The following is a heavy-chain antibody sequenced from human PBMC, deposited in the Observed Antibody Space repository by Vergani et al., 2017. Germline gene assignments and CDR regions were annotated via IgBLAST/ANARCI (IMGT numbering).Heavy chain of an antibody. CDR1: GGSFSGYY. Sequence: QVQLQQWGAGLLKPSETLSLTCAVYGGSFSGYYWSWIRQPPGQGLEWIGEINHSGSTNYNPSLKSRVTISVDTSKNQFSLKLSSVTAADTAVYYCARANRKRRGTNYYYDMDVWGKGTTVTVSS. V-gene: IGHV4-34*01. CDR2: INHSGST. CDR3: ARANRKRRGTNYYYDMDV. J-gene: IGHJ6*03. D-gene: IGHD2/OR15-2a*01.